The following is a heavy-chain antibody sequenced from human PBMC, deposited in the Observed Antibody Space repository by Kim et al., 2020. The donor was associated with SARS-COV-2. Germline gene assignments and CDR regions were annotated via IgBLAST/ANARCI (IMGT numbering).Heavy chain of an antibody. CDR1: GFTFSSYY. J-gene: IGHJ3*01. CDR2: IGSVSNTK. CDR3: VRDSSYAFDV. Sequence: GGSLRLSCAASGFTFSSYYMNWVRQAPGRGLEWVSYIGSVSNTKYYADSVKGRFTISRDNAENSLSLQMNSLRDEDTAVYYCVRDSSYAFDVWGQGTMVTVSS. V-gene: IGHV3-48*02.